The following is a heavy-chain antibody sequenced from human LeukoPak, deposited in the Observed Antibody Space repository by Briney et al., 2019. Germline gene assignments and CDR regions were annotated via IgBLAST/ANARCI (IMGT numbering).Heavy chain of an antibody. D-gene: IGHD4-17*01. CDR2: IYYSGST. Sequence: SETLSLTCTVSGGSISSYYWSWIRQPPGKGLEWIGYIYYSGSTNYNPSLKSRVTISVDTSKNQFSLKLSSVTAADTAVYYCTRFSYGDYIYGAFDLWGQGTMVTVSS. CDR1: GGSISSYY. CDR3: TRFSYGDYIYGAFDL. V-gene: IGHV4-59*01. J-gene: IGHJ3*01.